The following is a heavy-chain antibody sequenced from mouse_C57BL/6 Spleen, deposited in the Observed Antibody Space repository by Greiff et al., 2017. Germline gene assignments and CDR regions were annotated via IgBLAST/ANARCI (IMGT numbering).Heavy chain of an antibody. D-gene: IGHD2-2*01. J-gene: IGHJ3*01. CDR3: ARHGYDAWFAY. CDR1: GFTFSDYG. V-gene: IGHV5-15*04. CDR2: ISNLAYSI. Sequence: EVKLVESGGGLVQPGGSLKLSCAASGFTFSDYGMAWVRQAPRKGPEWVAFISNLAYSIYYADTVTGRVTISRENAKNTLYLEMSSLRSEDSAMYYCARHGYDAWFAYWGQGTLVTVSA.